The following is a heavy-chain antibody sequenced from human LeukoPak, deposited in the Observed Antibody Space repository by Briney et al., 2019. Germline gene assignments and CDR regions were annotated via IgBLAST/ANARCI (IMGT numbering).Heavy chain of an antibody. CDR2: IYYSGST. J-gene: IGHJ3*02. CDR3: ARDPWYYDSSGSGAFDI. Sequence: SETLSLTCTVSGGSLSSYYWSWIRQPPGKGLEWIGSIYYSGSTYYNPSLKSRVTISVDTSKNQFSLKLSSVTAADTAAYYCARDPWYYDSSGSGAFDIWGQGTMVTVSS. V-gene: IGHV4-59*12. D-gene: IGHD3-22*01. CDR1: GGSLSSYY.